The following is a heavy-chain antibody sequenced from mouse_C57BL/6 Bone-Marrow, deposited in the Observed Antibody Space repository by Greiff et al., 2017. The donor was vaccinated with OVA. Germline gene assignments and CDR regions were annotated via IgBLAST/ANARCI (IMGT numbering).Heavy chain of an antibody. CDR2: ISSGGSYT. J-gene: IGHJ3*01. V-gene: IGHV5-6*02. CDR3: ARHKGFAY. Sequence: EVMLVESGGDLVKPGGSLKLSCAASGFTFSSYGMSWVRQTPDKRLEWVATISSGGSYTYYPDSVKGRFTISRDNAKNTLYLQMSSLKSEDTAMYYCARHKGFAYWGKGTLVTVSA. D-gene: IGHD1-3*01. CDR1: GFTFSSYG.